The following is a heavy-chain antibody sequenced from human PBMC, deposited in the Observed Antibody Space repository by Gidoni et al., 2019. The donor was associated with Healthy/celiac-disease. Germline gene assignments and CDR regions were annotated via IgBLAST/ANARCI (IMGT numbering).Heavy chain of an antibody. D-gene: IGHD2-15*01. CDR2: IYPGDSDT. V-gene: IGHV5-51*01. CDR3: ARAPPNCSGGSCYSEDYFDY. Sequence: EVQLVQSGAEVKKPGESLKISCKGSGYSFTSYLIGWVRQMPGKGLEWMGIIYPGDSDTRYSPSFQGQVTISADKSISTAYLQWSSLKASDTAMYYCARAPPNCSGGSCYSEDYFDYWGQGTLVTVSS. J-gene: IGHJ4*02. CDR1: GYSFTSYL.